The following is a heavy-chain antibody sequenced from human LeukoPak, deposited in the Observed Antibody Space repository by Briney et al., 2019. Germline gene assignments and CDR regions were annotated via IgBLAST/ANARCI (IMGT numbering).Heavy chain of an antibody. D-gene: IGHD1-26*01. CDR2: IYPGDSDT. Sequence: GESLKISCKGSGYNFTSYWIGWVRQMPGKGLEWMGIIYPGDSDTRYSPSFQGQVTISADKSISTAYLQWSSLKASDTAMYYCARYSGYYYYGMDVWGQGTTVTVSS. CDR1: GYNFTSYW. J-gene: IGHJ6*02. CDR3: ARYSGYYYYGMDV. V-gene: IGHV5-51*01.